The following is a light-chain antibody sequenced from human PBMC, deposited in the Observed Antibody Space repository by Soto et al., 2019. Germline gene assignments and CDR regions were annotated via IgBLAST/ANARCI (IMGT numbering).Light chain of an antibody. CDR1: SSNIGNNA. Sequence: QSVLTQPPSVSEAPRQRVTISCSGSSSNIGNNAVNWYQQLPGKAPKLLIYYDDLLPSGVSDRFSGSKSGTSASLAISGLQSEDEADYYCNSYAGSNTVIFGGGTKLTVL. J-gene: IGLJ2*01. CDR3: NSYAGSNTVI. CDR2: YDD. V-gene: IGLV1-36*01.